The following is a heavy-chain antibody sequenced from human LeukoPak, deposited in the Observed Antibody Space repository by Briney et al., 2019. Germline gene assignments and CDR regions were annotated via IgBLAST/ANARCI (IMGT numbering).Heavy chain of an antibody. CDR3: AKDTLGYCSGGICYNY. V-gene: IGHV3-23*01. Sequence: QTGGSLRLSCVASGFTFSSYAMTWVRQAPGKGLEWVSGISGSGGGTYYTDSVKGRFTISRDNSKNTLYLQMNSLRAEDTAVYYCAKDTLGYCSGGICYNYWGQGTLVTVSS. J-gene: IGHJ4*02. CDR2: ISGSGGGT. CDR1: GFTFSSYA. D-gene: IGHD2-15*01.